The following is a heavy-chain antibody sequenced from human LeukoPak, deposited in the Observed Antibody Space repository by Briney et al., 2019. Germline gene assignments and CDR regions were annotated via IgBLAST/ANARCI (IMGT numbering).Heavy chain of an antibody. V-gene: IGHV3-74*01. D-gene: IGHD1-20*01. CDR1: GFTFSNYV. CDR2: IKSDGITI. Sequence: GGSLRLSCAASGFTFSNYVMHWVRQAPGKGLVWVSRIKSDGITITYADSVKGRFTISRDNAKNTLYLQMNSLRAEDTAVYYCLRDLNWSLDQWGQGTLVTVSS. CDR3: LRDLNWSLDQ. J-gene: IGHJ4*02.